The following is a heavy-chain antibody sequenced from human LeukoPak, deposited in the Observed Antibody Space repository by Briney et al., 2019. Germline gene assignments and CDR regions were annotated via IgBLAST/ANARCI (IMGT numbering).Heavy chain of an antibody. D-gene: IGHD1-26*01. CDR2: TYYRSKWYN. Sequence: SQTLSLTCAISGDSVSSNSAAWNWIRQSPSRGLEWLGRTYYRSKWYNDYAVSVKSRITINPDTSKNQFSLQLNSVTPEDTAVYYCARDLSSGSPPFYYYYMDVWGKGTTVTVSS. CDR3: ARDLSSGSPPFYYYYMDV. CDR1: GDSVSSNSAA. J-gene: IGHJ6*03. V-gene: IGHV6-1*01.